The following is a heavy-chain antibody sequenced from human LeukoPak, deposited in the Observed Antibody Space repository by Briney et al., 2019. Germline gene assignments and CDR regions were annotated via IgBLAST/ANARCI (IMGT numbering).Heavy chain of an antibody. CDR3: ARHPYSSSWEHYFDY. J-gene: IGHJ4*02. CDR2: IYHSGST. CDR1: GGSISSNNW. V-gene: IGHV4-4*02. Sequence: SGTLSLTCAVSGGSISSNNWWTWVRQPPGKGLEWIGEIYHSGSTNYNPSLKSRVTISVDKSKNQFSLKLSSVTAADTAVYYCARHPYSSSWEHYFDYWGQGTLVTVSS. D-gene: IGHD6-13*01.